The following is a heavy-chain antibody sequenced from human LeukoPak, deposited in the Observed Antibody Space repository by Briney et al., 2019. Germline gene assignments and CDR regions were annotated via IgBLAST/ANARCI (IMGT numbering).Heavy chain of an antibody. CDR3: ARKYCSTTSCLFDN. Sequence: GGSRRLSCAASGFTFSSYDMNWVRQAPGKGLQWVSDISSSGTTIYYADSVKGRFTISRDNAKNSLYLQMNSLRAEDTAVYYCARKYCSTTSCLFDNWGQATPATVSS. CDR1: GFTFSSYD. V-gene: IGHV3-48*03. J-gene: IGHJ4*02. CDR2: ISSSGTTI. D-gene: IGHD2-2*01.